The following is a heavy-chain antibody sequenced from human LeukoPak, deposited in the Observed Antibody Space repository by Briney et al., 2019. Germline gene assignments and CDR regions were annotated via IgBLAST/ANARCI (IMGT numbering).Heavy chain of an antibody. CDR1: GYTFTIYD. J-gene: IGHJ5*02. Sequence: GASVKVSCKASGYTFTIYDINWVRQATGQGLEWMGWMNPNSGNTGYAQKFQGRVTMTRNTSISTAYMELSSLRSEDTAVYYCARGRMVRGVGNWFDPWGQGTLVTVSS. D-gene: IGHD3-10*01. V-gene: IGHV1-8*01. CDR3: ARGRMVRGVGNWFDP. CDR2: MNPNSGNT.